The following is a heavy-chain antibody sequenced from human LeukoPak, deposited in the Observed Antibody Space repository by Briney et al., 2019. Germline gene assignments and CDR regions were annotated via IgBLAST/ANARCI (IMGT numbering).Heavy chain of an antibody. CDR2: IKYDGSEK. Sequence: GGSLRLSCAASGFTFSDYWMTWVRQAPGKGLEWVANIKYDGSEKYYVDSLRGRFTISRDNAKNSLYLQMNSLRAEDTALYYCAKVLSSGWYDIFDYWGQGTLVTVSS. CDR3: AKVLSSGWYDIFDY. D-gene: IGHD6-19*01. V-gene: IGHV3-7*03. CDR1: GFTFSDYW. J-gene: IGHJ4*02.